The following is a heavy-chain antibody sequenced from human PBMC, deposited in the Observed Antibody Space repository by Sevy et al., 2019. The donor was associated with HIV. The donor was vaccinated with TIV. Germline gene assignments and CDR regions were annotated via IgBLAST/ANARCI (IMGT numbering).Heavy chain of an antibody. J-gene: IGHJ3*02. CDR1: GFTFSSYS. CDR2: ISSSSSTI. D-gene: IGHD2-15*01. Sequence: GGSLRLSCAASGFTFSSYSMNWVRQAPGKGLEWVSYISSSSSTIYYADSVKGRFTISRDNAKNSLYLQRNSLRAEDTAVYYCARDARSGGSPQTPGNAFDIWGQGTMVTVSS. CDR3: ARDARSGGSPQTPGNAFDI. V-gene: IGHV3-48*01.